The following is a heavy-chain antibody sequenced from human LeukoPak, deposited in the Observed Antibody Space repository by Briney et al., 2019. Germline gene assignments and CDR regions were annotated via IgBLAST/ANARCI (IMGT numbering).Heavy chain of an antibody. J-gene: IGHJ5*02. V-gene: IGHV3-30-3*01. CDR2: ISYDGSNK. CDR3: AREGARYCSSTSCRSYDP. D-gene: IGHD2-2*01. CDR1: GFTFSSYA. Sequence: PGGSLRLSCAASGFTFSSYAMHRVRQAPGKGLEWVAVISYDGSNKYYADSVKGRFTISRDNSKNTLYLQMNSLRAGDTAVYYCAREGARYCSSTSCRSYDPWGQGTLVTVSS.